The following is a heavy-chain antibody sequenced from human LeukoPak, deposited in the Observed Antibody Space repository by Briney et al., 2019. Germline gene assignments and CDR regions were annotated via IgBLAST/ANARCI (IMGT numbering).Heavy chain of an antibody. Sequence: ASVKVSCKASGYTFTSYGISWVRQAPGQGLKWMGWISAYNGNTNYAQKLQGRVTMTTDTSTSTAYMELRSLRSDDTAVYYCARDSWSGYCPQYWGQGTLVTVSS. D-gene: IGHD3-3*01. J-gene: IGHJ4*02. CDR2: ISAYNGNT. CDR1: GYTFTSYG. CDR3: ARDSWSGYCPQY. V-gene: IGHV1-18*01.